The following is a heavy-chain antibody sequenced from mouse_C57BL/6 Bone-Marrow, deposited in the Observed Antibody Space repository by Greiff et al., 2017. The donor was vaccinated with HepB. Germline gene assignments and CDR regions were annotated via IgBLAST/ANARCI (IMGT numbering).Heavy chain of an antibody. D-gene: IGHD3-2*02. J-gene: IGHJ3*01. Sequence: QVQLQQPGAELVKPGASVTMSCKASGYTFTSYWITWVQQRPGQGLEWIGDIYPGSGSTNYNEKFKSKATLTVDTSSSTAYMQLSSLTSEDSAVYYWAREENSSGYVAWFAYWGQGTRVTVSA. CDR3: AREENSSGYVAWFAY. CDR1: GYTFTSYW. V-gene: IGHV1-55*01. CDR2: IYPGSGST.